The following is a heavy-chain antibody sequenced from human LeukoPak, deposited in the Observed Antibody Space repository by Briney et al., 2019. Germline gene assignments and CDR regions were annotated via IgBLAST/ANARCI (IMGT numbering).Heavy chain of an antibody. Sequence: GGSLKLSCAASGFTFSDSSMHWVRQASGKGPEWVGRVRDKTNSYATGYGESVKGRFTISRDDSKNTAYLEMSSLRVEDTAVYYCTRQRPQTGSLDYWGQGALVTVSS. CDR2: VRDKTNSYAT. CDR3: TRQRPQTGSLDY. V-gene: IGHV3-73*01. J-gene: IGHJ4*02. D-gene: IGHD1-26*01. CDR1: GFTFSDSS.